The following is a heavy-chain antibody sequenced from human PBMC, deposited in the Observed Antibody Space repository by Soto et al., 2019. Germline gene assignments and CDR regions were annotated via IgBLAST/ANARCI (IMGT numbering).Heavy chain of an antibody. D-gene: IGHD6-6*01. CDR3: ARDQTAARTFDY. Sequence: LSLTCTVSGGSVSSGSYYWSWIRQPPGKGLEWIGYIYYSGSTNYNPSLKSRVTISVDTSKNQFSLKLSSVTAADTAVYYCARDQTAARTFDYWGQRTLVTVSP. CDR2: IYYSGST. J-gene: IGHJ4*02. CDR1: GGSVSSGSYY. V-gene: IGHV4-61*01.